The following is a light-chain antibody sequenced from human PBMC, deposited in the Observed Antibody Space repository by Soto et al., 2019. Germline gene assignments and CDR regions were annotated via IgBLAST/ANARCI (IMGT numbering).Light chain of an antibody. Sequence: QSVLTQPPSASGTPGQRVTISCSGSSSNIGSNTVNWYQQLPGTAPKLLIYRNNQRPSGVPARFSGYKSGTSASLAISGLHSEDEADYYCAALDDSLNGLVFCGGTKLTVL. V-gene: IGLV1-44*01. CDR2: RNN. J-gene: IGLJ2*01. CDR3: AALDDSLNGLV. CDR1: SSNIGSNT.